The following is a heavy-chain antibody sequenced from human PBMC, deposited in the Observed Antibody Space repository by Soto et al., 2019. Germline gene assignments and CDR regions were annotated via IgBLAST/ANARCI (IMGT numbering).Heavy chain of an antibody. J-gene: IGHJ5*02. D-gene: IGHD3-10*01. Sequence: SETLSGTCSVSGGAISSSSCRWGWIRQPPGKGLEWIGSIYYSGSTYYSPSLKSRVTISVDTSKNQFSLKLSSVTAADTVVYYCASYGSGSYSRLDPLGQAPLVT. CDR2: IYYSGST. V-gene: IGHV4-39*01. CDR3: ASYGSGSYSRLDP. CDR1: GGAISSSSCR.